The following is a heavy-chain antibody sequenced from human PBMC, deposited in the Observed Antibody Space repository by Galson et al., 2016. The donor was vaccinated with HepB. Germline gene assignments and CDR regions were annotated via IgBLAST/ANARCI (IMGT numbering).Heavy chain of an antibody. CDR1: GFSFSRYW. J-gene: IGHJ6*02. CDR2: SNTDGSST. D-gene: IGHD3-16*01. CDR3: VRQEGPSTPTALWGHHYYYGMDV. V-gene: IGHV3-74*03. Sequence: SLRLSCAASGFSFSRYWMHWVRQAPGQGLVWVSRSNTDGSSTTYADSVKGRFTISRDNAMDTLFLQMSSLTADHTAKYYCVRQEGPSTPTALWGHHYYYGMDVWGQGTTVTVSS.